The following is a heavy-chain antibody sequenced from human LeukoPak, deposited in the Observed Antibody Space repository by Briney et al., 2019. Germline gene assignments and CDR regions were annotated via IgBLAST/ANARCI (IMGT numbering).Heavy chain of an antibody. D-gene: IGHD3-22*01. J-gene: IGHJ4*02. CDR3: ARAPQWLLFDY. Sequence: GGSLRLSRAASGFTFSNYDMHWVRQAPGKGLEWVAVIWSDGSDKYYEDSVKGRFTISRDNSKNTLDLQMNSLRAEDTAVYYCARAPQWLLFDYWGQGTLVTVSS. V-gene: IGHV3-33*01. CDR2: IWSDGSDK. CDR1: GFTFSNYD.